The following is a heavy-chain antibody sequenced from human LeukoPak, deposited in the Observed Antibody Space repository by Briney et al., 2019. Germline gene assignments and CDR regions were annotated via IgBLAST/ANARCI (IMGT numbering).Heavy chain of an antibody. D-gene: IGHD3-22*01. CDR3: AALVVVSQGEFWFDP. CDR1: GGSISSGGYS. V-gene: IGHV4-61*08. Sequence: SETLSLTCAVSGGSISSGGYSWSWIRQPPGKGLEWIGYIYYSGSTNYNPSLKSRVTISVDTSKNQFSLKLSSVTAADTAVYYCAALVVVSQGEFWFDPWGQGTLVTVSS. J-gene: IGHJ5*02. CDR2: IYYSGST.